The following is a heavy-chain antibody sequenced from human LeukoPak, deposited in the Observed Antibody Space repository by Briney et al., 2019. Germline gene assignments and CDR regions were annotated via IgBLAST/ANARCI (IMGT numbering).Heavy chain of an antibody. D-gene: IGHD2-15*01. Sequence: TGGSLRLSCAASGFNFRNYAMHWVRQAPGKEPEWVALIRFDGSHKYYADSVKGRFTISRDNSRDTLSLQMSSLRAEDTAVYYCTRSAYCTGGTCYSKTFDYWGQGTLVTDSS. J-gene: IGHJ4*02. V-gene: IGHV3-30*02. CDR1: GFNFRNYA. CDR2: IRFDGSHK. CDR3: TRSAYCTGGTCYSKTFDY.